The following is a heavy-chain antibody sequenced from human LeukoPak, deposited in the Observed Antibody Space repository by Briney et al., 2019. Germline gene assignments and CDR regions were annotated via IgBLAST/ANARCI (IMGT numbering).Heavy chain of an antibody. CDR2: IYSSGTT. CDR1: GGSISSYY. V-gene: IGHV4-4*07. Sequence: KASETLSLTCTVSGGSISSYYWSWIRQPAAKGLEWIGRIYSSGTTTYNPSFKSRVTMSLDTSNNRLSLKLTSVTAADTAVYYCARVSPIPAAGSSYYFAMDVWGQGTTVTVSS. D-gene: IGHD6-13*01. J-gene: IGHJ6*02. CDR3: ARVSPIPAAGSSYYFAMDV.